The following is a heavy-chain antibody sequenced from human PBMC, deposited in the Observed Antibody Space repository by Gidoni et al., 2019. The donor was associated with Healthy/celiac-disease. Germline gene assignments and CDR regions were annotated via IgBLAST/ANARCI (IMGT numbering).Heavy chain of an antibody. CDR1: GYTLTEFS. J-gene: IGHJ6*03. D-gene: IGHD2-15*01. CDR3: ATQVSSGYYYYYMDV. V-gene: IGHV1-24*01. Sequence: QVQLVQSGAEVKTPGASVTVSCKVSGYTLTEFSMHWVRQAPGKGLEWMGGFDPEDGETIYAQKVQGRVTMTEDTSTDTAYMELSSLRSEDTAVYYCATQVSSGYYYYYMDVWGKGTTVTVSS. CDR2: FDPEDGET.